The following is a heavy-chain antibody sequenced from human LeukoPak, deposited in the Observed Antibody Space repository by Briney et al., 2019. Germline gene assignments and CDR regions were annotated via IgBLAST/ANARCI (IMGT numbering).Heavy chain of an antibody. D-gene: IGHD1-26*01. CDR3: ARGGGYYPIDY. Sequence: GGSLRLSCAASGFTVNSNYMNWVRQAPGKGLEWVSVLYSDGRTYYADSVKGRFTISRDTSKNALYLQVNSLRAEDTAIYYCARGGGYYPIDYWGQGTLVTVSS. CDR1: GFTVNSNY. CDR2: LYSDGRT. V-gene: IGHV3-53*01. J-gene: IGHJ4*02.